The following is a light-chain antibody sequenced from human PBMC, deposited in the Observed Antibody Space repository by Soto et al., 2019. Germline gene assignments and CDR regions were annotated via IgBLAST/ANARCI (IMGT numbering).Light chain of an antibody. CDR3: CSSGGSPTYV. CDR2: EVN. CDR1: SSNVGSYKL. Sequence: QSVLTQPASVSGSPGQSITISCTGTSSNVGSYKLVSWYQQHPGKAPKLMIFEVNKRPSGVSNRFSGSKSGNTASLTISGLKVEDEADYYCCSSGGSPTYVFGTGTKGTVL. V-gene: IGLV2-23*02. J-gene: IGLJ1*01.